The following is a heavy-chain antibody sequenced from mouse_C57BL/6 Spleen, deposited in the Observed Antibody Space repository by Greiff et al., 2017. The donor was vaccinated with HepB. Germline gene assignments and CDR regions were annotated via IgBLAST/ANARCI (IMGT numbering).Heavy chain of an antibody. J-gene: IGHJ2*01. CDR2: ISSGGSYT. V-gene: IGHV5-6*02. CDR3: ARQDRGNYKGYFDY. CDR1: GFTFSSYG. Sequence: DVKLVESGGDLVKPGGSLKLSCAASGFTFSSYGMSWVRQTPDKRLEWVATISSGGSYTYYPDSVKGRFTLSRDNAKNTLYLQMSSLKSEDTAMYYCARQDRGNYKGYFDYWGQGTTLTVSS. D-gene: IGHD2-12*01.